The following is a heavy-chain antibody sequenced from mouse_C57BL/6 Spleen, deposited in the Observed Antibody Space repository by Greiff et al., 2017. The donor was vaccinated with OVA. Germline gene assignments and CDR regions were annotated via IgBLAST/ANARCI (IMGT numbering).Heavy chain of an antibody. CDR2: IYPRDGST. D-gene: IGHD4-1*01. V-gene: IGHV1-85*01. J-gene: IGHJ4*01. Sequence: QVQLQQSGPELVKPGASVKLSCKASGYTFTSYDINWVKQRPGQGLEWIGWIYPRDGSTKYNEKFKGKATLTVDTSSSTAYMTLHMLITDVSAVYFGAKEGTLGQDYAMDYWGQGTSVTVSS. CDR3: AKEGTLGQDYAMDY. CDR1: GYTFTSYD.